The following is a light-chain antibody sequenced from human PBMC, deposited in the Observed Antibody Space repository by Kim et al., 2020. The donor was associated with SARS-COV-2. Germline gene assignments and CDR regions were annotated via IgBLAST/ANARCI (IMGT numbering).Light chain of an antibody. CDR2: GAS. Sequence: DIKMTQSPSSLSASVGDRITITCRASQNIRNYLNWYQHKPGKAPKVLIYGASSLESGDPSRFSGSGSGTDFTLTISSLQPEDFATYYCQQSYITPLTFGGGTKVDIK. V-gene: IGKV1-39*01. J-gene: IGKJ4*01. CDR3: QQSYITPLT. CDR1: QNIRNY.